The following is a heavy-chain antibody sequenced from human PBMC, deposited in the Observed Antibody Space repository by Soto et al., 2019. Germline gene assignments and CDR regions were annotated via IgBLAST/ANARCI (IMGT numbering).Heavy chain of an antibody. Sequence: LRLSCAASGFTFSSYAMSWVRQAPGKGLEWVSAISGSGGSTYYADSVKGRFTISRDNSKNTLYLQMNSLRAEDTAAYYCAKDSGYYDSSPYWGQGTLVTVSS. CDR3: AKDSGYYDSSPY. CDR1: GFTFSSYA. J-gene: IGHJ4*02. D-gene: IGHD3-22*01. CDR2: ISGSGGST. V-gene: IGHV3-23*01.